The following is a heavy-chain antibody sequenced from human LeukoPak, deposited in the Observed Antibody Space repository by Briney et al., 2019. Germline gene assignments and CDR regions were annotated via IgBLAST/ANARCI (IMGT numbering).Heavy chain of an antibody. D-gene: IGHD6-19*01. CDR2: IYSGGST. Sequence: GGSLRLSCAASGFTVSSNYMSWVRQAPGKGLEWVSVIYSGGSTYYADSVKGRFTISRDNSKNTLYLQMNSLRADDTAVYYCARALSGCILCFDYWGQGTLVTVSS. CDR3: ARALSGCILCFDY. CDR1: GFTVSSNY. J-gene: IGHJ4*02. V-gene: IGHV3-66*01.